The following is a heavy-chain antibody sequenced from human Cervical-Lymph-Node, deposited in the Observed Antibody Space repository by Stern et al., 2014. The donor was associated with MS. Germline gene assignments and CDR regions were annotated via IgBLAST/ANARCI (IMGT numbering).Heavy chain of an antibody. Sequence: EVQLVESGGALVQPGGSLRLSCAASGFTFSSYWMSWVRQAPGKGPEWVANINQDEREKFYVDSVKGRFTVSRDNAKNSLFLQMNSLRAEDTAVYYCAREDHSTYPYWGQGTLVTVSS. CDR3: AREDHSTYPY. V-gene: IGHV3-7*03. CDR1: GFTFSSYW. D-gene: IGHD4-11*01. CDR2: INQDEREK. J-gene: IGHJ4*02.